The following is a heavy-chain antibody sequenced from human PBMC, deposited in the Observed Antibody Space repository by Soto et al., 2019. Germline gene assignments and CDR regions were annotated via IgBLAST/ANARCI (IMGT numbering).Heavy chain of an antibody. J-gene: IGHJ6*03. V-gene: IGHV1-69*02. Sequence: SVPVSCQASGGTFRRYTISWVRQAPGQRHEWMGRIIPILGIANYAQKFQGRVTITADKSTSTAYMELSSLRSEDTAVYYCARVPATVTTRDYYMDVWGKGTTVTVSS. CDR2: IIPILGIA. CDR3: ARVPATVTTRDYYMDV. CDR1: GGTFRRYT. D-gene: IGHD4-17*01.